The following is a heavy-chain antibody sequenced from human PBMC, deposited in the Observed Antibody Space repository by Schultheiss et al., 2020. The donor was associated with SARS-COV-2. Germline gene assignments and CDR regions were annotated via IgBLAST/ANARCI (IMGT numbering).Heavy chain of an antibody. CDR1: GFTFSSYN. CDR3: ARGTLTMPYPDDAFDI. D-gene: IGHD2-2*01. Sequence: GSLRLSCAASGFTFSSYNMHWVRQAPGKGLEFVASIRSSGRDIYYADSMQGRFTVSRDNSKNTLYLQMNSLRAEDTAVYYCARGTLTMPYPDDAFDIWGQGTMVTVSS. V-gene: IGHV3-21*01. CDR2: IRSSGRDI. J-gene: IGHJ3*02.